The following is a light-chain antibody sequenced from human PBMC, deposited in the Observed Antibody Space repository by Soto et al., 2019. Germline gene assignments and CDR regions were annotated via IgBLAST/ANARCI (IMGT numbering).Light chain of an antibody. V-gene: IGKV3-15*01. Sequence: EIVMTQSLATLSVSPEERATLSCRASQSVSSNLAWYQQKPGQAPRLLIYGASTRATGIPARFSGSGSGTEFTLTISSLQSEDFAVYYCQQYNNWPITSGQGTRLAIK. J-gene: IGKJ5*01. CDR3: QQYNNWPIT. CDR2: GAS. CDR1: QSVSSN.